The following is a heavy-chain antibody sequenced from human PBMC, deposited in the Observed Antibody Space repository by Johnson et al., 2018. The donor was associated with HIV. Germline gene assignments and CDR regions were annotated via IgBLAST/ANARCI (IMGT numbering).Heavy chain of an antibody. J-gene: IGHJ3*02. D-gene: IGHD4-17*01. CDR1: GFPFHSYW. CDR3: TRKCDYAQGFDI. V-gene: IGHV3-30*14. CDR2: ISYDGGNK. Sequence: QVQLVESGGGLVQPGGSLRLSCAAFGFPFHSYWMSWVRQAPGKGLAWVAVISYDGGNKYYADSVTGRFTISRDNSKNTLYLQMGWLRSEDTARYYCTRKCDYAQGFDIWGRGTLVTVSS.